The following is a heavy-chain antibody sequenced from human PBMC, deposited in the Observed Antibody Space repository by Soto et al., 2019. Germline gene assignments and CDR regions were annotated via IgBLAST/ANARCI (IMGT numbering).Heavy chain of an antibody. V-gene: IGHV4-30-4*01. CDR1: GGSISSGDYY. J-gene: IGHJ6*02. Sequence: VQLQESGPGLVRPSQTLSLTCTVSGGSISSGDYYWSWIRQPPGKGLEWIGYIYYSGSTYYNPSLKSRVTISVDTSKNQFSLKLSSVTAADTAVYYCARVNDILTGQDFWGQGTTVTVSS. CDR2: IYYSGST. CDR3: ARVNDILTGQDF. D-gene: IGHD3-9*01.